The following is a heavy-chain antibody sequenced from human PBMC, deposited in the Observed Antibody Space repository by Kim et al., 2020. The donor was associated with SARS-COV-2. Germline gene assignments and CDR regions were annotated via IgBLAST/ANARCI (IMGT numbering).Heavy chain of an antibody. CDR1: GGSISSSSYY. J-gene: IGHJ6*02. V-gene: IGHV4-39*01. CDR2: IYYSGST. Sequence: SETLSLTCTVSGGSISSSSYYWGWIRQPPGKGLEWIGSIYYSGSTYYNPSLKSRVTISVDTSKNQFSLKLSSVTAADTAVYYCARTSYYDSSGYPDQKHYYYYGMDVWGQGTTVTVSS. D-gene: IGHD3-22*01. CDR3: ARTSYYDSSGYPDQKHYYYYGMDV.